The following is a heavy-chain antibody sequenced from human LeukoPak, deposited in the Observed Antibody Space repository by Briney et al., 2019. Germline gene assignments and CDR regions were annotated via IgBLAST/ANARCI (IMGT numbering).Heavy chain of an antibody. CDR1: GASVSGSPYY. J-gene: IGHJ5*02. Sequence: SETLSLTCTVSGASVSGSPYYWGWIRQPPGKGLEWIGSIYSSGSTYYNTSLQSRVTISIETSKNQISLRLKSVTAADTAVYYCARGDVVVTAMAWFDPWGQGTLVTVSS. D-gene: IGHD2-21*02. CDR3: ARGDVVVTAMAWFDP. V-gene: IGHV4-39*02. CDR2: IYSSGST.